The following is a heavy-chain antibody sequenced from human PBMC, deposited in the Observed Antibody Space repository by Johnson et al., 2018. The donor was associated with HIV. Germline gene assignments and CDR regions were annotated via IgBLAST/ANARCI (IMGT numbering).Heavy chain of an antibody. CDR2: IQSTTDGGTT. CDR3: TTDLELAGLWFGELWDDAFDI. D-gene: IGHD3-10*01. V-gene: IGHV3-15*01. J-gene: IGHJ3*02. CDR1: GFTFSSYA. Sequence: LPLVEPGGGFVQPGGSLRLSCAASGFTFSSYATHCVRQAPGKGLECVGRIQSTTDGGTTDYAAPVKGRFTIPRAHSKNTLYLQMNSLKTEDTAVYYCTTDLELAGLWFGELWDDAFDIWGQGTMVTVSS.